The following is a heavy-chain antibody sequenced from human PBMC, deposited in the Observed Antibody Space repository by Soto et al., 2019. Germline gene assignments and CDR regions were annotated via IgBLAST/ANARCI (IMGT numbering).Heavy chain of an antibody. CDR1: GGTFSSYA. D-gene: IGHD6-19*01. V-gene: IGHV1-69*01. CDR3: AKAVYSSGWYSSASYFDY. Sequence: QVQLVQSGAEVKKPGSSVKVSCKASGGTFSSYAISWVRQAPGQGLEWMGGIIPIFGTANYAQKFQGRVTITADESTSTAYMELSSLRSEDTAVYYCAKAVYSSGWYSSASYFDYWGQGTLVTVSS. J-gene: IGHJ4*02. CDR2: IIPIFGTA.